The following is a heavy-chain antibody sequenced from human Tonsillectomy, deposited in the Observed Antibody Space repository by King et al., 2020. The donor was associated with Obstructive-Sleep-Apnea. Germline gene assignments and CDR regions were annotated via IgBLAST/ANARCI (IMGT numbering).Heavy chain of an antibody. D-gene: IGHD6-13*01. CDR1: GGSISSSSYY. Sequence: RLQLQESGPGLVKPSETLSLTCTVSGGSISSSSYYWGWIRQPPGKGLEWIGSSYHSGSTYYNPSLKSRVTISVDTSKNQFSLKLNSVTAADTAVYYCARDEQLIPYWYFDLWGRGTLVTVSS. CDR3: ARDEQLIPYWYFDL. CDR2: SYHSGST. V-gene: IGHV4-39*06. J-gene: IGHJ2*01.